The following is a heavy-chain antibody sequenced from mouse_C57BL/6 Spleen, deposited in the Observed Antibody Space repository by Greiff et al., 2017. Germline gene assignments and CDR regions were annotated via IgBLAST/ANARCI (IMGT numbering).Heavy chain of an antibody. CDR1: GFTFNTYA. D-gene: IGHD1-1*02. Sequence: EVNVVESGGGLVQPKGSLKLSCAASGFTFNTYAMHWVRQAPGKGLEWVARIRRKSSNYATYYADSVKDRFTIARDDSKSMLYLQMNNLKTEDAAMYYCVRECGLYYFDYGGQGTTLTVSS. CDR3: VRECGLYYFDY. V-gene: IGHV10-3*01. CDR2: IRRKSSNYAT. J-gene: IGHJ2*01.